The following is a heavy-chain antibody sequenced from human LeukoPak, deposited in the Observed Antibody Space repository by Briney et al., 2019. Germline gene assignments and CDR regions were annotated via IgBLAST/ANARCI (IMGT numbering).Heavy chain of an antibody. CDR1: GGSISTYY. CDR2: IYYSGSA. D-gene: IGHD3-22*01. CDR3: ARADYDTSGYRHWYFDR. V-gene: IGHV4-59*01. J-gene: IGHJ2*01. Sequence: PSETLSLTCTVSGGSISTYYWSWIRQPPGKGLEWIGYIYYSGSANYNPSLKSRVSISVDTSKNQCSLRLSSVTAADTAVYYCARADYDTSGYRHWYFDRWGRGTLVTVSS.